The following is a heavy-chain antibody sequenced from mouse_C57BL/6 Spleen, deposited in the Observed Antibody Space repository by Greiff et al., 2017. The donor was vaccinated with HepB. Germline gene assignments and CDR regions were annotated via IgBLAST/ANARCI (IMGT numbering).Heavy chain of an antibody. V-gene: IGHV1-15*01. D-gene: IGHD1-1*01. Sequence: VQLQQSGAELVRPGASVTLSCKASGYTFTDYEMHWVQQTPVHGLEWIGAIDPETGGTAYNQKFKGKAILTADKSSSTAYMELRSLTSEDSAVYYCTSPITTVFDCWGEGATLTVSS. CDR1: GYTFTDYE. CDR3: TSPITTVFDC. CDR2: IDPETGGT. J-gene: IGHJ2*01.